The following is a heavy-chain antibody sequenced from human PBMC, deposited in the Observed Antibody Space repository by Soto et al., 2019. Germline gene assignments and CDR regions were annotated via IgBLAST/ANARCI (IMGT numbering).Heavy chain of an antibody. Sequence: PSETLSLTCTVSGGSISSGDYYWSWIRQPPGKGLEWIGYIYYSGSTFYNPSLKSRVTISVDTSKNQFSLKLSSVTAADTAVYYCASLLLYYYDSSGSLSPTSDYWGQGTLVTVSS. V-gene: IGHV4-30-4*01. CDR3: ASLLLYYYDSSGSLSPTSDY. J-gene: IGHJ4*02. CDR1: GGSISSGDYY. CDR2: IYYSGST. D-gene: IGHD3-22*01.